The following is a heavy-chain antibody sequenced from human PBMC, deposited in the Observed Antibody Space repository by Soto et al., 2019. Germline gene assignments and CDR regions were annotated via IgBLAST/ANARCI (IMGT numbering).Heavy chain of an antibody. D-gene: IGHD1-26*01. CDR3: ARSLYGAKGGSWFDP. CDR2: IYYSGST. J-gene: IGHJ5*02. CDR1: GGSVGSGSYY. Sequence: SETLSLTCTVSGGSVGSGSYYWSWIRQPPGKGLEWIGYIYYSGSTNYNPSLKSRVTISVDTSKNQFSLKLSSVTAADTAVYYCARSLYGAKGGSWFDPWGQGTLVTVSS. V-gene: IGHV4-61*01.